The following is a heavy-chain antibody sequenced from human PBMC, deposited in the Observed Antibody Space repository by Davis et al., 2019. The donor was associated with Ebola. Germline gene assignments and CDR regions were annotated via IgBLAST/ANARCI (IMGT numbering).Heavy chain of an antibody. V-gene: IGHV3-23*01. D-gene: IGHD4-17*01. CDR2: ISGSGST. CDR3: AKGSLYGSRSITAGVDV. Sequence: PGGSLRLSCAASGFTFTSYSMTWVRQAPGKGLEWVSGISGSGSTYYADSVKGRFTFSRVNSKNTLYLQMNSLRAEDTAVYYCAKGSLYGSRSITAGVDVWGQGTTVTVSS. CDR1: GFTFTSYS. J-gene: IGHJ6*02.